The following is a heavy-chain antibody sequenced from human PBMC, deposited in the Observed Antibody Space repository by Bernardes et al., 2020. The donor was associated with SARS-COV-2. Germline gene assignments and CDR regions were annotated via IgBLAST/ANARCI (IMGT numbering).Heavy chain of an antibody. CDR2: VDPADDKK. J-gene: IGHJ4*02. V-gene: IGHV1-24*01. CDR1: RYTLSELS. Sequence: ASVKVSCKVSRYTLSELSIHWVRQAPEKGLVWMGGVDPADDKKRYAQKFQGRVTMTEDTSTDTAYMELSSLRSEDTAVYFCATVGPGGSYDYWGLGTLVTVSS. D-gene: IGHD1-26*01. CDR3: ATVGPGGSYDY.